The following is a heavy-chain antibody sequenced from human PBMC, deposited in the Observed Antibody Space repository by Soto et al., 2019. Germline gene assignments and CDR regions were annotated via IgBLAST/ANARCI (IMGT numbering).Heavy chain of an antibody. CDR3: AHAYGGTSWPNDAFDV. V-gene: IGHV2-5*02. J-gene: IGHJ3*01. D-gene: IGHD2-2*01. CDR1: GFSLSTDGVG. CDR2: IYWDDDQ. Sequence: ITLKESGPTLVKPTQTLTLTCTFSGFSLSTDGVGVGWIRQPPGKALEWLALIYWDDDQRYSPSLKTRLTITKDTSKNQVVLTMTNMDPVDTATYYCAHAYGGTSWPNDAFDVWGQGTVVTVSS.